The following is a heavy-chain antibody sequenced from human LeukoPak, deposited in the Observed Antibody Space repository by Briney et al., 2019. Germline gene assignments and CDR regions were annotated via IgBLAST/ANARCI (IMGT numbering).Heavy chain of an antibody. V-gene: IGHV1-18*01. CDR2: INGNI. Sequence: ASVKVSCKASGYTFTSYGISWVRQAPGQGLEWMGWINGNINYVQKLQGRVTMTTDTSTSTVFMELRNLNTDDTAVYYCARDPSNTSGRNLFFDYWGQGTLVTVSS. CDR3: ARDPSNTSGRNLFFDY. J-gene: IGHJ4*02. D-gene: IGHD6-19*01. CDR1: GYTFTSYG.